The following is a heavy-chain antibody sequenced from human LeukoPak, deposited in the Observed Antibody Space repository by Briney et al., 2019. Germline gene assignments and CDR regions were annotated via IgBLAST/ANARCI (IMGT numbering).Heavy chain of an antibody. D-gene: IGHD1-26*01. CDR1: GFTFRSYS. J-gene: IGHJ5*02. CDR2: ISSSSSYM. Sequence: PGGSLRLSCAASGFTFRSYSMNWVRQAPGKGLEWVSSISSSSSYMYYADSVKGRFTISRDNAKNSLYLQMNSLRAEDTAVYYCAREGVGRWFDPWGQGTLVTVSS. V-gene: IGHV3-21*01. CDR3: AREGVGRWFDP.